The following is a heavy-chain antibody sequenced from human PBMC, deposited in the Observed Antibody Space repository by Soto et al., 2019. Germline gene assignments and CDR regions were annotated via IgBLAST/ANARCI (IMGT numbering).Heavy chain of an antibody. D-gene: IGHD2-15*01. Sequence: SETLSLTCTVSGGSISSYYWSWIRQPPGKGLEWIGYIYYSGSTNYNPSLKSRVTISVDTSKNQFSLKLSSVTAADTAVYYCGRGAREGYCSGGSCSAFQHWGQGTLVTVSS. CDR2: IYYSGST. V-gene: IGHV4-59*08. CDR1: GGSISSYY. CDR3: GRGAREGYCSGGSCSAFQH. J-gene: IGHJ1*01.